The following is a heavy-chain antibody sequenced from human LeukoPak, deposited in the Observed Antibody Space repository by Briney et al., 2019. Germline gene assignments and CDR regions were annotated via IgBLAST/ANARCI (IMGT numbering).Heavy chain of an antibody. CDR3: AKDLGSS. V-gene: IGHV3-30*18. CDR2: ISYDGSNK. CDR1: GFTFSSYG. Sequence: GRSLRLSCAASGFTFSSYGMHWVRQARGKGLEWVAVISYDGSNKYYADSVKGRFTISRDNSKNTLYLQMNSLRAEDTAVYYCAKDLGSSWGQGTLVTVSS. J-gene: IGHJ4*02. D-gene: IGHD6-13*01.